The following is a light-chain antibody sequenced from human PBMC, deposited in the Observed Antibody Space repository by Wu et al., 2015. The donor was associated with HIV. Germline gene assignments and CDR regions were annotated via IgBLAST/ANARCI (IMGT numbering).Light chain of an antibody. CDR1: QEVNSA. V-gene: IGKV1-12*01. CDR3: QQANDFPPT. CDR2: GTS. J-gene: IGKJ2*01. Sequence: ILMTQSPSSVSASVGDKITITCRANQEVNSALAWYQQKPGKAPRLLIYGTSTLESGVPSRFSGGGSGTEFTLTISSLQPDDFAVYYCQQANDFPPTFGQGTKVEIK.